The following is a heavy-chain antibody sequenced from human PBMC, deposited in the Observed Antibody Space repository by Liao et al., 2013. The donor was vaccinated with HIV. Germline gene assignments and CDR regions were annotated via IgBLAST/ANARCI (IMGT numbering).Heavy chain of an antibody. D-gene: IGHD7-27*01. CDR2: LYTSGST. Sequence: QVQLQESGPGLVKPSQTLSLICTVSGGSISSGSYFWNWIRQPAGKGLEWIGRLYTSGSTNYNPSLKSRVTISVDTSKNQLSLKLTSVTAADTAVYYCARDLGHPYWYFDLWGRGTLVSVSS. V-gene: IGHV4-61*02. CDR3: ARDLGHPYWYFDL. CDR1: GGSISSGSYF. J-gene: IGHJ2*01.